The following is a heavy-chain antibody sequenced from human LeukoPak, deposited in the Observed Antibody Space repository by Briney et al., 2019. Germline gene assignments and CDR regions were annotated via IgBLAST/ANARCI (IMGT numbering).Heavy chain of an antibody. CDR1: GFTFTTYP. CDR2: ISSNGGNT. CDR3: ARGAPDGIVGAQDYYYGMDA. D-gene: IGHD1-26*01. Sequence: GGSVRLSCAPSGFTFTTYPTHSARHPPGKGLEYLSAISSNGGNTYYANSVEGRFTIPRDNSKNTLYLQMGSLRAEDMAVYYCARGAPDGIVGAQDYYYGMDAWGQGTTVTVSS. J-gene: IGHJ6*02. V-gene: IGHV3-64*01.